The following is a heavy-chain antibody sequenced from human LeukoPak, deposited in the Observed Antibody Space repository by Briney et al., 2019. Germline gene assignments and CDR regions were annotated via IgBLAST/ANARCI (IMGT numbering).Heavy chain of an antibody. CDR1: GDSVSSNSAA. CDR3: ARLLWFGEISFGYYYGMDV. J-gene: IGHJ6*02. CDR2: TYYRSKWYN. V-gene: IGHV6-1*01. Sequence: SQTLSLTCAISGDSVSSNSAAWNWIRQSPSRGLEWLGRTYYRSKWYNDYAVSVKSRITINPDTSKNQFSLQLNSVTPEDTAVYYCARLLWFGEISFGYYYGMDVWGQGTTVTVSS. D-gene: IGHD3-10*01.